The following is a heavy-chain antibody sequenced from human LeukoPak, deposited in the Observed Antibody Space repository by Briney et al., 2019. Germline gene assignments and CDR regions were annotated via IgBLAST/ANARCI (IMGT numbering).Heavy chain of an antibody. D-gene: IGHD2-15*01. Sequence: GGSLRLSCAASGFTFSSYSMNWVRQAPGKGLEWVSYISSSSSTIYYADSVKGRFTISRDNAKNSLYLRMNSLRAEDTAVYYCARDGYCSGGSCYNAGSWFDPWGQGTLVTVSS. CDR2: ISSSSSTI. CDR3: ARDGYCSGGSCYNAGSWFDP. J-gene: IGHJ5*02. V-gene: IGHV3-48*04. CDR1: GFTFSSYS.